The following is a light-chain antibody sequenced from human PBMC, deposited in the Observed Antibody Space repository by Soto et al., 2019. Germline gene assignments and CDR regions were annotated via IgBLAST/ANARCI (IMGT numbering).Light chain of an antibody. J-gene: IGLJ1*01. CDR2: GDS. CDR1: SSNIGAGYD. Sequence: QFVLTQPRSVSGAPGQRITISCTGSSSNIGAGYDVNWYQQLPETAPKLLIFGDSNRPPGVPDRFSGHKSGTSASLVITGLQADDEADYYCASLNTTSFVFGTGTKVTXL. V-gene: IGLV1-40*01. CDR3: ASLNTTSFV.